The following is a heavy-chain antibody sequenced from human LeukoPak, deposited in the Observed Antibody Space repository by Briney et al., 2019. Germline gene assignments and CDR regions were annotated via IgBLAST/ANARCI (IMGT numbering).Heavy chain of an antibody. CDR2: IIPIFGIA. J-gene: IGHJ4*02. CDR1: GGTFSSYA. D-gene: IGHD6-19*01. V-gene: IGHV1-69*04. CDR3: AEIAVAGSGEHDY. Sequence: SVKVSCKSSGGTFSSYAISWVRQAPGQGLEWMGRIIPIFGIANYAQKFQGRVTITADKSTSTAYMELSSLRSEDTAVYYCAEIAVAGSGEHDYWGQGTLVTVSS.